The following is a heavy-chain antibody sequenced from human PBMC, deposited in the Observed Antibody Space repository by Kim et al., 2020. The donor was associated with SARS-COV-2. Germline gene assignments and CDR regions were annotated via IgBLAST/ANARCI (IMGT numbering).Heavy chain of an antibody. CDR2: IYYSGST. CDR3: ARHGGLAYDSSGYYSIDY. Sequence: SETLSLTCTVSGGSISSSSYYWGWIRQPPGKGLEWIGSIYYSGSTYYNPSLKSRVTISVDTSKNQFSLKLSSVTAADTAVYYCARHGGLAYDSSGYYSIDYGGQGNLVTGAS. V-gene: IGHV4-39*01. CDR1: GGSISSSSYY. J-gene: IGHJ4*02. D-gene: IGHD3-22*01.